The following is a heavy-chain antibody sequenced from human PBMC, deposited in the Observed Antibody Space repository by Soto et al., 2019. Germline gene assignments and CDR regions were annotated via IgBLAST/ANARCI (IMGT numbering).Heavy chain of an antibody. D-gene: IGHD2-15*01. CDR1: GFTFSKYA. V-gene: IGHV3-64D*06. J-gene: IGHJ4*02. Sequence: GGSLRLSCSVSGFTFSKYAMHWVRQAPGEGLEYVSGITSDGDSTWHADSVKDRFTISRDNSKNTLFLQMSSLRVEDTAIYFCVKGNQLLRYYFDYWGQGTLVTVSS. CDR2: ITSDGDST. CDR3: VKGNQLLRYYFDY.